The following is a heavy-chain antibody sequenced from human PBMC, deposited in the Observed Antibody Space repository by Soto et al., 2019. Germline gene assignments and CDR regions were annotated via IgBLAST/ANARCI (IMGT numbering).Heavy chain of an antibody. CDR2: ISYDGSNK. CDR3: AKDGRGSSGWDNSFDY. J-gene: IGHJ4*02. Sequence: QVQLVESGGGVVQRGRSLRLSCAASGFTFSSYGMHWVRHAPGKGLEWVAVISYDGSNKYYADSVKGRFTISRDNSKNTLYLQMNSLRAEDTAVYYCAKDGRGSSGWDNSFDYWGQGTLVTVSS. V-gene: IGHV3-30*18. CDR1: GFTFSSYG. D-gene: IGHD6-19*01.